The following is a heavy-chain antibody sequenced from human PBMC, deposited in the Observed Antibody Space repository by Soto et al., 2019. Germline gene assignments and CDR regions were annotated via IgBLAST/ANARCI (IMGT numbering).Heavy chain of an antibody. CDR2: IYYSGST. J-gene: IGHJ4*02. Sequence: SETLSLTCTVSGGSISSSSYYWGWIRQPPGKGLEWIGSIYYSGSTYYNPSLKSRVTISVYTSKNQFSLKLSSVTAADTAVYYCVRLLWFGVGVGYWGQGTLVTVSS. CDR1: GGSISSSSYY. D-gene: IGHD3-10*01. CDR3: VRLLWFGVGVGY. V-gene: IGHV4-39*01.